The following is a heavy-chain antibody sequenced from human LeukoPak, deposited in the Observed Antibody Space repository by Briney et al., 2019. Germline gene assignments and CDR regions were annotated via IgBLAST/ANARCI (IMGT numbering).Heavy chain of an antibody. V-gene: IGHV3-21*01. CDR3: AIWYSSSSYYMDV. D-gene: IGHD6-6*01. CDR1: GFTFSSYS. J-gene: IGHJ6*03. CDR2: ISSSSGYI. Sequence: GGSLRLSCAASGFTFSSYSMNWVRQAPGKGLEWVSSISSSSGYIYYADSVKGRFTISRDNAKNSLYLQMNSLRAEDTAVYYCAIWYSSSSYYMDVWGKGTTVTVSS.